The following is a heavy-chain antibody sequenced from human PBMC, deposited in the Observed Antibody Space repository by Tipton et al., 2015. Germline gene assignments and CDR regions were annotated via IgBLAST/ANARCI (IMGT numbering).Heavy chain of an antibody. V-gene: IGHV4-61*02. CDR2: VFASGST. J-gene: IGHJ1*01. Sequence: GLVKPSETLSLTCSVSGVSMRGHGYYWTWIRKSAGQGLECIGRVFASGSTNYTPSLKSRVTIFLTSNKQFSLEMTSVTAADTAIYYCARGQDENTLGEYYTHWGQGTLVTVSS. CDR1: GVSMRGHGYY. D-gene: IGHD3-3*01. CDR3: ARGQDENTLGEYYTH.